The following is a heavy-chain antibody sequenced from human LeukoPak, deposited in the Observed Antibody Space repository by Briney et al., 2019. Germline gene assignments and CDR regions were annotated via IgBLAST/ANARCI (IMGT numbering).Heavy chain of an antibody. CDR3: ARAGYCGSTSCLYYFDY. J-gene: IGHJ4*02. Sequence: SVKVSCKASGGTFSSYGISWVRQAPGQGLEWMGRIIPILGIANYAQNFQGRVTITADKSTSTAYMELSSLTSEDTAVYHCARAGYCGSTSCLYYFDYWGQGTLVTVSS. CDR1: GGTFSSYG. V-gene: IGHV1-69*04. D-gene: IGHD2-2*01. CDR2: IIPILGIA.